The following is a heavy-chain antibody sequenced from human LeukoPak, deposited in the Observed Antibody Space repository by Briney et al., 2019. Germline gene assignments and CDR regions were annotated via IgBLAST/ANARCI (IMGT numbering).Heavy chain of an antibody. CDR3: AKSSLPENYYYYGMDV. Sequence: GGSLRLSCAASGFTFSDYALSWVRQAPGMGPECVSAISASGIATYYAESVKGRFSISRDNSRSSLYLQMNSLRADDTAVYYCAKSSLPENYYYYGMDVRGQGPRSPSP. V-gene: IGHV3-23*01. CDR1: GFTFSDYA. J-gene: IGHJ6*02. CDR2: ISASGIAT.